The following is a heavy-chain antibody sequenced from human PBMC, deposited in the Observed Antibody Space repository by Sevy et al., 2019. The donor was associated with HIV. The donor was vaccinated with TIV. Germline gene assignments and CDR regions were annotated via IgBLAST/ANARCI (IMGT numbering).Heavy chain of an antibody. D-gene: IGHD6-19*01. CDR3: ARDGVSSGWYRRYYFDY. CDR2: ISYDGTNE. CDR1: RFTFNTYA. V-gene: IGHV3-30*04. J-gene: IGHJ4*02. Sequence: GGSLRLSCAASRFTFNTYAMHWVRQAPGKGLDWVAFISYDGTNEYYADSVKGRVTISRDNSKNTLYLQMNSLRAEDTAVYYCARDGVSSGWYRRYYFDYWGQGTLVTVSS.